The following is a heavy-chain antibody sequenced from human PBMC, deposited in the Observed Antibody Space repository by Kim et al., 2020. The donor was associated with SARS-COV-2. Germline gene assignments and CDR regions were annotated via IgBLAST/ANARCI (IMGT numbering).Heavy chain of an antibody. CDR2: ISSTGST. D-gene: IGHD3-10*01. Sequence: SETLSLTCTVSGVSISGYHWSWVRQPAGKGPEWVGRISSTGSTIYNPSLESRLAMSVDASNNQFSLKFNSVTAADTAVYYCARGPYGSDYGLDVWGQGTTVTASS. J-gene: IGHJ6*02. CDR3: ARGPYGSDYGLDV. V-gene: IGHV4-4*07. CDR1: GVSISGYH.